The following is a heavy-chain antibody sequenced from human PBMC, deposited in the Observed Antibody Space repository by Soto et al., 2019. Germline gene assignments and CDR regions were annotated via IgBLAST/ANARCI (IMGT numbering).Heavy chain of an antibody. CDR3: ARVDTMTKNPRPFDY. J-gene: IGHJ4*02. V-gene: IGHV3-30*03. CDR1: GFTFSSYG. CDR2: ISYDGSNK. D-gene: IGHD3-22*01. Sequence: QVQLVESGGGVVQPGRSLRLSCAASGFTFSSYGMHWVRQAPGKGLEWVAVISYDGSNKYYADSVKGRFTISRDNSKNTLYLQMNSLRAEDTAVYYSARVDTMTKNPRPFDYWGQGTLVTVSS.